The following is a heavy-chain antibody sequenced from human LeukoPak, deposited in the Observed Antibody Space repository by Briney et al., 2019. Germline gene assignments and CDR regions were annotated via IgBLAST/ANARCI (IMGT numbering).Heavy chain of an antibody. D-gene: IGHD6-19*01. J-gene: IGHJ6*03. V-gene: IGHV1-58*02. CDR2: IVVGSGNT. CDR1: GFSFTRSA. CDR3: ARRAVDNSYYYYMDV. Sequence: SVKVSCKASGFSFTRSAMQWVRQARGQRLEWIGWIVVGSGNTNYAQKFQGRVTITRNTSISTAYMEVSSLRYEDTAVYYCARRAVDNSYYYYMDVWGKGTTVTVSS.